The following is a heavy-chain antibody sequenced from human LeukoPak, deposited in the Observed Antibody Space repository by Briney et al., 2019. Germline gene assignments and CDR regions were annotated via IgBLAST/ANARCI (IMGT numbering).Heavy chain of an antibody. J-gene: IGHJ4*02. CDR2: ISYDGSNK. CDR1: GFTFSSYA. CDR3: ASSRAAPYYFDY. D-gene: IGHD6-13*01. V-gene: IGHV3-30*04. Sequence: GGSLRLSCAASGFTFSSYAMHWVRQAPGKGLEWVAVISYDGSNKYYADSVKGRFTISRDNSKNTLYLQMNSLRAEDTAVYYCASSRAAPYYFDYWGQGTLVTVSS.